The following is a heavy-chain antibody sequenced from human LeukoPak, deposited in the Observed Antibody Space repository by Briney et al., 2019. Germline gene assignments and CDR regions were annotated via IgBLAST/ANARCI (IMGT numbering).Heavy chain of an antibody. CDR3: AVTVAGTVRWFDP. J-gene: IGHJ5*02. CDR2: IYYSGST. Sequence: NPSETLSLTCTVSGGSISSSSYYWGWIRQPPGKGLEWIGSIYYSGSTYYNPSLKSRVTISVDTSKNQFSLKLSSVTAADTAVYYCAVTVAGTVRWFDPWGQGTLVTVSS. V-gene: IGHV4-39*07. CDR1: GGSISSSSYY. D-gene: IGHD6-19*01.